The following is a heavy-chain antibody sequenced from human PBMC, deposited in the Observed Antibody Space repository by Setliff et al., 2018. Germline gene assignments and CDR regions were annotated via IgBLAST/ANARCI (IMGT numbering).Heavy chain of an antibody. J-gene: IGHJ6*03. V-gene: IGHV4-34*12. CDR1: GGSFSGYY. D-gene: IGHD6-19*01. CDR3: AREQWLDPPGYYYMDV. Sequence: PSETLSLTCAVYGGSFSGYYWSWIRQPPGKRLEWIGEILHSGNINYNPSLKSRVTISMDTSKNQFSLKVNSVTAADTAVYYCAREQWLDPPGYYYMDVWAKGTTVTVSS. CDR2: ILHSGNI.